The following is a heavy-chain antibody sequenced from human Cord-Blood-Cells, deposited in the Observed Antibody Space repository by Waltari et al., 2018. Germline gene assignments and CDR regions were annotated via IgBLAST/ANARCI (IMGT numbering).Heavy chain of an antibody. CDR2: ISYDGSNK. CDR1: GFTFSSYA. D-gene: IGHD3-3*01. V-gene: IGHV3-30-3*01. Sequence: QVQLVESGGGVVQPGRSLRLSCAASGFTFSSYAMHWVRQAPGKGLEWGAVISYDGSNKYYSDSVKGRFTISRDNSKNTRYLQMNSLRAEDTAVYYCARDFAFDYYFDYWGQGTLVTVSS. J-gene: IGHJ4*02. CDR3: ARDFAFDYYFDY.